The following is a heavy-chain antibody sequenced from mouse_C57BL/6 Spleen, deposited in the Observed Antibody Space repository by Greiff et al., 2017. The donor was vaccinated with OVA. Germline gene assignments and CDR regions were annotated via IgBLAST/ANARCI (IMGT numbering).Heavy chain of an antibody. J-gene: IGHJ3*01. CDR1: GYSFTGYY. V-gene: IGHV1-42*01. D-gene: IGHD1-1*01. Sequence: EVQLQESGPELVKPGASVKISCKASGYSFTGYYMNWVKQSPEKSLEWIGEINPSTGGTTYNQKFKAKATLTVDKSSSTAYMQLKSLTSEDSAVYYCARSDYYGSYSFAYWGQGTLVTVSA. CDR3: ARSDYYGSYSFAY. CDR2: INPSTGGT.